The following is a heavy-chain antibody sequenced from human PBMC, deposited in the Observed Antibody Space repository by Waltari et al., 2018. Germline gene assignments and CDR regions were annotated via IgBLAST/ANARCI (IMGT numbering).Heavy chain of an antibody. J-gene: IGHJ6*02. CDR1: GGTFSSYA. CDR3: ARLSYCTNGVCYTGRPGACYYYGMHV. CDR2: NIPILGIA. D-gene: IGHD2-8*01. V-gene: IGHV1-69*10. Sequence: QVQLVQSGAEVKKPGSSVKVSCKASGGTFSSYAISWVRQAPGQGLEWMGGNIPILGIANYAQKCQGRVTNTGNKSTSAAYMELSCLGSKDTAVYDCARLSYCTNGVCYTGRPGACYYYGMHVWGQGTTVTVSS.